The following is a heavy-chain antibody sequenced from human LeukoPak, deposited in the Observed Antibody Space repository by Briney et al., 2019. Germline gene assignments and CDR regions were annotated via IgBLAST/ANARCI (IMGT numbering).Heavy chain of an antibody. Sequence: ASVKVSCKASGGTFSSYAFSWVRQAPAQGIEWMGGGSPISGTANYAQKFQGRVTITADESTSTAYMELSSLRSEDTAVYYCARSPDYDSSGYYQNYFDYWGQGTLVTVSS. CDR3: ARSPDYDSSGYYQNYFDY. V-gene: IGHV1-69*13. CDR2: GSPISGTA. CDR1: GGTFSSYA. J-gene: IGHJ4*02. D-gene: IGHD3-22*01.